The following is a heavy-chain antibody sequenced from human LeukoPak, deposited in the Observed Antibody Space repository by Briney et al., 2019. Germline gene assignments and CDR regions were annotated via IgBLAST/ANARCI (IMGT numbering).Heavy chain of an antibody. V-gene: IGHV4-59*01. CDR2: IRYSGTT. CDR3: AKGAGWYGY. D-gene: IGHD6-19*01. J-gene: IGHJ4*02. Sequence: SETLSLTCTVSGDSISSDYWSWLRQPPGKGLEWIAYIRYSGTTNYNPSLKSRVSISLGTSKNQFSLKLTSVTAADTAVYYCAKGAGWYGYWGQGTLVTVSS. CDR1: GDSISSDY.